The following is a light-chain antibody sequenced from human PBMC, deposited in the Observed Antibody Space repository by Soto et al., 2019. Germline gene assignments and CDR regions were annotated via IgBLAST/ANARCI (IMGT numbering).Light chain of an antibody. J-gene: IGLJ1*01. V-gene: IGLV2-14*01. Sequence: QSVLTQPASVSGSPGQSITFSCTGTSSDVGGFNYVSWYQQHPGKAPTLIIYEVSNRPSGVSRCFSGSKSGKTASLTISGLQAEDEADYYCSSYTSSSTRIFGTGTKVTVL. CDR1: SSDVGGFNY. CDR2: EVS. CDR3: SSYTSSSTRI.